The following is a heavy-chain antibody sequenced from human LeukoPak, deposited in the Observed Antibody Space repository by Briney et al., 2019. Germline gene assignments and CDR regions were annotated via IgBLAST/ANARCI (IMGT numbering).Heavy chain of an antibody. V-gene: IGHV3-20*04. CDR2: INWNGGST. CDR1: GFTFDDYG. J-gene: IGHJ3*02. CDR3: AKDMRGYSYGYNAFDI. D-gene: IGHD5-18*01. Sequence: GGSLRLSCAASGFTFDDYGMSWVRQAPGKGLEWVSGINWNGGSTGYADSVKGRFTISRDNAKNSLYLQMNSLRAEDMALYYCAKDMRGYSYGYNAFDIWGQGTMVTVSS.